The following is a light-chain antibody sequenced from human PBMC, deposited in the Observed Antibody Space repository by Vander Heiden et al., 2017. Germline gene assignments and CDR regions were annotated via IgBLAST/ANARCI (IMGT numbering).Light chain of an antibody. Sequence: DVVMTPSPASLPVSLRERATIHCKSSQSVLNSSNKKNYLTWYQQKPGQPPKLLIYWASTRESGVPDRFSGSGSGTDFTLTISSLQAEDVAVYFCHQYYASPYTFGQGTKLEIK. V-gene: IGKV4-1*01. CDR2: WAS. CDR1: QSVLNSSNKKNY. CDR3: HQYYASPYT. J-gene: IGKJ2*01.